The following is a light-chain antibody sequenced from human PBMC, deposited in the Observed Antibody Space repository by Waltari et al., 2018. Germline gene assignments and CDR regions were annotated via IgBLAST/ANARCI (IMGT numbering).Light chain of an antibody. CDR3: AAWDVSLSARV. CDR1: TSSI. V-gene: IGLV1-47*01. J-gene: IGLJ3*02. CDR2: RNS. Sequence: QSVLTQPPSASGTPGQRVTISCPGSTSSIYCYQQLPGTAPKLLIYRNSQRPSGVPDRFSGSKSGTSASLTISGLRSEDEADYYCAAWDVSLSARVFGGGTKLTVL.